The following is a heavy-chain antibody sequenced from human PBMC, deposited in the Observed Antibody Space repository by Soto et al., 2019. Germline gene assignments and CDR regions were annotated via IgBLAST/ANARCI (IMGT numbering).Heavy chain of an antibody. Sequence: ETLSLTCAVYGGSFSGYYWSWIRQPPGKGLEWIGEINHSGSTNYNPSLKSRVTISVDTSKNQFSLKLSSVTAADTAVYYCARSESPEVCRGGDCSGAEYFQHWGQGTLVTVSS. D-gene: IGHD2-21*02. CDR2: INHSGST. CDR3: ARSESPEVCRGGDCSGAEYFQH. J-gene: IGHJ1*01. V-gene: IGHV4-34*01. CDR1: GGSFSGYY.